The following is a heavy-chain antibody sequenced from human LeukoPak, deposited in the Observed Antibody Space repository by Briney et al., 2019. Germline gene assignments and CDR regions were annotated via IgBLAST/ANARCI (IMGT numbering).Heavy chain of an antibody. CDR3: AIDSSNWPIEYFHH. Sequence: GGSLRLSCAVSGFTFSSYEMNWVRQAPGKGLEWVSYISSSGATIYYTDSVKGRFSISRDDAKESLYLQMHSLRDEDTALYYCAIDSSNWPIEYFHHWGQGTLVTVSS. V-gene: IGHV3-48*03. J-gene: IGHJ1*01. CDR2: ISSSGATI. D-gene: IGHD6-13*01. CDR1: GFTFSSYE.